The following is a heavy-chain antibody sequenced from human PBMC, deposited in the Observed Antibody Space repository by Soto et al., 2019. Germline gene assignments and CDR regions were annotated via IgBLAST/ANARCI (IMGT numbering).Heavy chain of an antibody. CDR1: GGSISSYY. V-gene: IGHV4-59*08. D-gene: IGHD3-16*02. J-gene: IGHJ5*02. CDR2: IYYSGST. Sequence: SETLSLTCTVSGGSISSYYWSWIRQPPGKGLEWIGYIYYSGSTNYKPSLKSRVTISVDTSKNQFSLKLSSVTAADTAVYYCARHTTYYDYIWESYRYFWFDPWGQGTPVTVSS. CDR3: ARHTTYYDYIWESYRYFWFDP.